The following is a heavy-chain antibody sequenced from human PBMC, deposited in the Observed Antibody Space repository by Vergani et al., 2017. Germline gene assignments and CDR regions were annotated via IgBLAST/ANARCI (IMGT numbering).Heavy chain of an antibody. CDR3: ARDSFSGYGRN. CDR2: INSDGSST. D-gene: IGHD5-12*01. Sequence: VQLVESGGGLVKPGGSLRLSCAASGFTFSTYWMHWVRQGPGKGLVWVSRINSDGSSTSYADSVKGRFAISRANAKNSMYRQMNSLRAEDTAVYYCARDSFSGYGRNWGQGTLVTVSS. CDR1: GFTFSTYW. J-gene: IGHJ4*02. V-gene: IGHV3-74*01.